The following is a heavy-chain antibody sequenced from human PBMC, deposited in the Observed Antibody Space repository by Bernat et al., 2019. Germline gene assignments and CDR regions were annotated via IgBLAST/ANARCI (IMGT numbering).Heavy chain of an antibody. CDR2: INSDGSYT. J-gene: IGHJ4*02. D-gene: IGHD3-16*02. CDR3: ARGGVTFGGVIAQ. CDR1: GFTFNTLW. Sequence: EVQLMESGGGLVQPGGSLRLSCAASGFTFNTLWMYWVRQAPGKGLVWVSRINSDGSYTTYADSVKGRFTISRDNAKNTLYLQMNSLRAEDTAVYYCARGGVTFGGVIAQWGQGTLVTVSS. V-gene: IGHV3-74*01.